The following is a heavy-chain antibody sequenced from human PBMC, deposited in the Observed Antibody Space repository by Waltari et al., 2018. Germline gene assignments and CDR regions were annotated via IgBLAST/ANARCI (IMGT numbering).Heavy chain of an antibody. J-gene: IGHJ5*02. CDR1: GYTFTSYA. Sequence: QVQLVQSGSELKKPGASVKVSCKASGYTFTSYAINWLRRAPGQGLELMGWINTNTGNPTYVQGFTVRFVFSLDTSVSTAYPQISSLKAEDTAVYYCVREVVPTSTIVVNWFDPWGQGTLVTVSS. CDR2: INTNTGNP. CDR3: VREVVPTSTIVVNWFDP. D-gene: IGHD2-2*01. V-gene: IGHV7-4-1*02.